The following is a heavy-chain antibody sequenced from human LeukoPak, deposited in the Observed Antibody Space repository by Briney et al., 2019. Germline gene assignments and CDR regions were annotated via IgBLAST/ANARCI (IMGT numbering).Heavy chain of an antibody. CDR2: IWYDGSNK. CDR3: AGVTCSSTSCPFDP. J-gene: IGHJ5*02. D-gene: IGHD2-2*01. Sequence: GRSLRLSCAASGFTFSSYGMHWVRQAPGKGLEWVAVIWYDGSNKYYADSVKGRFTISRDNSKNTLYLQMNSLRAEDTAVYYCAGVTCSSTSCPFDPWGQGTLVTVSS. V-gene: IGHV3-33*01. CDR1: GFTFSSYG.